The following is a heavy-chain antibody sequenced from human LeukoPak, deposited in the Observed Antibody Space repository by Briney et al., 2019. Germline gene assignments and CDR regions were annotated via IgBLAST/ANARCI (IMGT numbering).Heavy chain of an antibody. CDR2: FYHGGST. Sequence: SETLSLTCTVSGYSISTGYYWDWIRQPPGKGLEWIGTFYHGGSTYYNPSLKSRVTISADTSKNQFSLNLTSVTAADTAVYYCARRPTRGNWFDPWGQGTLVTVSS. J-gene: IGHJ5*02. CDR1: GYSISTGYY. CDR3: ARRPTRGNWFDP. D-gene: IGHD2-2*01. V-gene: IGHV4-38-2*02.